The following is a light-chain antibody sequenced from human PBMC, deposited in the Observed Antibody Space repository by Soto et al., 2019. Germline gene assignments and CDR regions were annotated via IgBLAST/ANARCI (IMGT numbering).Light chain of an antibody. Sequence: DIVMTQSPDSLAVSLGERATINCKSSQSVIHTSNNKSYLAWYQQKAGQPPELLLYWASARDFGGPDRFSGSGSGTDFTLSISSLQAEDVAVYYCQQYYSTPRTFGQGTKVEIK. J-gene: IGKJ2*01. V-gene: IGKV4-1*01. CDR3: QQYYSTPRT. CDR1: QSVIHTSNNKSY. CDR2: WAS.